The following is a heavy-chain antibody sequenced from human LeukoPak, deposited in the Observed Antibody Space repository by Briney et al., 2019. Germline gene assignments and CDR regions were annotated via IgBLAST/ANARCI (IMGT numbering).Heavy chain of an antibody. CDR3: ARDVAAAGAFDI. CDR1: GFTFSIYS. J-gene: IGHJ3*02. V-gene: IGHV3-21*01. Sequence: PGGSLRLSCAASGFTFSIYSVNWVRQAPGKGLECVSSISNNSSYIYYADSVKGRFTISRDNAKNSLYLQMNSLRAEDTAVYYCARDVAAAGAFDIWGQGTMVTVSS. D-gene: IGHD6-13*01. CDR2: ISNNSSYI.